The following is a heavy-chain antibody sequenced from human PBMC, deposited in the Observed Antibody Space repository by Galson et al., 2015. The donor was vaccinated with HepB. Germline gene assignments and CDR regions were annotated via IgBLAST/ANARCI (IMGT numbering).Heavy chain of an antibody. CDR1: GFSVSSCA. D-gene: IGHD6-13*01. CDR3: AKGGRCSSGYGPDY. V-gene: IGHV3-23*01. Sequence: SLRLSCAVSGFSVSSCAMSWVRQAPGKGLEWVSAFSGSGGATYYADSVKGRFTISRDDAKNTVSLQMNSLRVDDTAVYFCAKGGRCSSGYGPDYWGQGTLVTVSS. J-gene: IGHJ4*02. CDR2: FSGSGGAT.